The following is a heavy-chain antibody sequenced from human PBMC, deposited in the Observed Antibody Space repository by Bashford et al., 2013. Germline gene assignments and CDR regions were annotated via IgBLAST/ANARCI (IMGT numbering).Heavy chain of an antibody. CDR1: GNSISNGDYF. Sequence: SETLSLTCTVNGNSISNGDYFWTWIRQPPGKGLEWIGYIYYTGSTSFNPSLESRLSMSVDTSTNRFSLRLNSVTAADTAVYYCAKDLVANNWATSFDFWGQGTLVTVSS. V-gene: IGHV4-30-4*01. CDR2: IYYTGST. J-gene: IGHJ4*02. D-gene: IGHD1-1*01. CDR3: AKDLVANNWATSFDF.